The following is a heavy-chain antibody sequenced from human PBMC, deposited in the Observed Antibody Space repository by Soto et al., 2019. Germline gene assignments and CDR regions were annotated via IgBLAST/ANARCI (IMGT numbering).Heavy chain of an antibody. CDR1: GFNFSRYV. CDR3: ARVRDHYESGSRGFFDY. J-gene: IGHJ4*02. CDR2: IWNDGSNK. V-gene: IGHV3-33*01. Sequence: PGGSLRLSCAASGFNFSRYVMHWVRQAPGKGLEWVSVIWNDGSNKYYADSVKGRFTVSRDNSKNTLDLQMDSLRAEDTAIYYCARVRDHYESGSRGFFDYWGQGTRVTVSS. D-gene: IGHD3-10*01.